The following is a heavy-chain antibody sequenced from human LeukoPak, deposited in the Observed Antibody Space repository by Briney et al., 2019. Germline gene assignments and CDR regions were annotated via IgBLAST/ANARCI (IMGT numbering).Heavy chain of an antibody. CDR3: AKENPIESYGMDV. CDR1: GFTFDDYA. D-gene: IGHD1-14*01. V-gene: IGHV3-9*01. CDR2: INWNSGSI. J-gene: IGHJ6*02. Sequence: GRSLRLSCAASGFTFDDYAMHWVRQAPGKGLEWVSGINWNSGSIGYADSVKGRFTISRDNAKNYLYLQMNSLRAEDTALYYCAKENPIESYGMDVWGQGTTVTVSS.